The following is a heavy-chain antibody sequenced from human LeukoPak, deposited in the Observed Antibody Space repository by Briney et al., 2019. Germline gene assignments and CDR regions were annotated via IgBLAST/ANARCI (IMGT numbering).Heavy chain of an antibody. J-gene: IGHJ4*02. D-gene: IGHD1-26*01. Sequence: SETLSLTCAVYGGSFSGYYWSWIRQPPGKGLEWIGEINHSGSTNYNPSLKSRVTISVDTSKNQFSLKLSSVTAADTAVYYCARGGEWELLGGDYFDYWGQGTLVTVSS. V-gene: IGHV4-34*01. CDR1: GGSFSGYY. CDR2: INHSGST. CDR3: ARGGEWELLGGDYFDY.